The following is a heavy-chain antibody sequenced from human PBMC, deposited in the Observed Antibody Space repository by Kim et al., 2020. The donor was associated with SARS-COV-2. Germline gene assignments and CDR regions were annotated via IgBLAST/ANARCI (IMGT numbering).Heavy chain of an antibody. D-gene: IGHD3-16*01. CDR1: GFTFSNAW. V-gene: IGHV3-15*01. Sequence: GGSLRLSCAASGFTFSNAWMSWVRQAPGKGLEWVGRIKSKTDGGTTDYAAPVKGRFTISRDDSKNTLYLQMNSLKTEDTAVYYCTTPKGGTTDEYAFDIWGQGTMVTVSS. CDR2: IKSKTDGGTT. J-gene: IGHJ3*02. CDR3: TTPKGGTTDEYAFDI.